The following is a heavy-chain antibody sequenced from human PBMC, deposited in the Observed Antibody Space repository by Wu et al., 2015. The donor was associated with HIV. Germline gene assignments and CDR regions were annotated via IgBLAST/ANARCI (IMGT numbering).Heavy chain of an antibody. CDR2: INSNRGGT. J-gene: IGHJ4*02. V-gene: IGHV1-2*02. CDR1: GYTFPNYG. CDR3: ARLQSLHGLYSNADF. Sequence: QVQLVQSGAEVKKPGASLKVSCKASGYTFPNYGINWVRQAPGQGPEWMGWINSNRGGTKYAQKFQGRVTMSRDTAISTAYMELASLTSDDTAVYYCARLQSLHGLYSNADFWGQGTLVTVSS. D-gene: IGHD5-24*01.